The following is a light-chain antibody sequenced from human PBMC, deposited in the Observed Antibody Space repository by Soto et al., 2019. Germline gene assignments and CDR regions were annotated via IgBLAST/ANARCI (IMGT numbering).Light chain of an antibody. CDR3: SSYTSSSTPS. CDR1: SSDVGGYNY. V-gene: IGLV2-14*01. CDR2: DVS. Sequence: QSVLTQPASVSGSPGQSITISCTGTSSDVGGYNYVSWYQQHPGKAPKLMIYDVSNRPSGVSNRFSGSKSGNTASLTISGLQAEYEADYYCSSYTSSSTPSFGGGTKLTVL. J-gene: IGLJ2*01.